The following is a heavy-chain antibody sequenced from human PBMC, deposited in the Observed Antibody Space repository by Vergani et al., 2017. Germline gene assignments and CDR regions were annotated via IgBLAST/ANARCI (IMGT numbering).Heavy chain of an antibody. CDR3: AKDGDYYGSGSSSYGMDV. CDR1: GFTFSSYA. Sequence: EVQLLESGGGLVQPGGSLRLSCAASGFTFSSYAMSWVRQAPGKGLEWVSAISGSGGSTYYADSVKGRFTISRDNSKNTLYLQMNSLRAEDTAVYYCAKDGDYYGSGSSSYGMDVWGQGTTVTVSS. V-gene: IGHV3-23*01. J-gene: IGHJ6*02. D-gene: IGHD3-10*01. CDR2: ISGSGGST.